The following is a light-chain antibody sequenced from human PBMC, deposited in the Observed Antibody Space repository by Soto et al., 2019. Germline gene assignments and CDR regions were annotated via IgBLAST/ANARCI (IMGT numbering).Light chain of an antibody. CDR2: DAS. CDR1: QTVSGRY. CDR3: QQYGNSPRT. J-gene: IGKJ1*01. Sequence: EIVLTQSPGTLSLSPGERATLSCRAGQTVSGRYLAWYQQKPGQAPRLLIYDASNRATGIPDRFSGSGSGTDFTLTISRLEPEDFAVYYCQQYGNSPRTFGQGIKVEIK. V-gene: IGKV3-20*01.